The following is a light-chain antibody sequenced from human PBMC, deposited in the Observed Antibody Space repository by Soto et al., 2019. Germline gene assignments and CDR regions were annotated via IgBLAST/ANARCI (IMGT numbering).Light chain of an antibody. CDR2: GAS. CDR3: QQYGGSPLT. J-gene: IGKJ4*01. Sequence: GVSQSAGALSLSPGERATLSCRASQTVSTTYLAWYQQKPGQAPRLLIYGASSRATGIPDRFSGSGSGTDFTLTISRLEPEDFAVYYCQQYGGSPLTFGGGTKVDIK. CDR1: QTVSTTY. V-gene: IGKV3-20*01.